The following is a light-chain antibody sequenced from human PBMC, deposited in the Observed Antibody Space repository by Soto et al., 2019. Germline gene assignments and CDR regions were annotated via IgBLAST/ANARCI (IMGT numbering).Light chain of an antibody. Sequence: QSALTQPPSASGSPGQSVTISCTGTSSDIGAYNYVSWYQQHPGKAPKLIIYEVTKRPSGVPDRFSGSKSGNTASLTVSGLQGEDEADYYCCSYAGSDNLVFGTGTKVTVL. CDR2: EVT. CDR3: CSYAGSDNLV. V-gene: IGLV2-8*01. CDR1: SSDIGAYNY. J-gene: IGLJ1*01.